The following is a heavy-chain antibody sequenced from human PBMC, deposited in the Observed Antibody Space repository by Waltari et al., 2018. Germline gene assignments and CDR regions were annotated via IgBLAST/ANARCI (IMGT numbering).Heavy chain of an antibody. CDR1: GYSFTSYW. Sequence: EVQLVQSGAEVKKPGESLKISCKGSGYSFTSYWIGWVRQMPGKGLEWMGVIYPGDSNTRYSPSFQGKVTISADKSISTAYLQWSSLKASDTAMYYCARQGDSSGLGNWFDPWGQGTLVTVSS. D-gene: IGHD3-22*01. CDR2: IYPGDSNT. V-gene: IGHV5-51*01. J-gene: IGHJ5*02. CDR3: ARQGDSSGLGNWFDP.